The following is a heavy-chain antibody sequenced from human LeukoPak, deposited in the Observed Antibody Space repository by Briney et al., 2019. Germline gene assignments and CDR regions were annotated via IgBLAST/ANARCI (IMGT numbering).Heavy chain of an antibody. J-gene: IGHJ4*02. CDR3: ARYSSGWYYFDY. Sequence: ASVKVSCKASGYTFTGYYMHWVRQAPGQGLEWMGRINPNSGGTNYAQKFQGRVTMTRDTSTSTAYMELSRLRSDDTAVYYCARYSSGWYYFDYWGQGTLVTVSS. D-gene: IGHD6-19*01. CDR2: INPNSGGT. CDR1: GYTFTGYY. V-gene: IGHV1-2*06.